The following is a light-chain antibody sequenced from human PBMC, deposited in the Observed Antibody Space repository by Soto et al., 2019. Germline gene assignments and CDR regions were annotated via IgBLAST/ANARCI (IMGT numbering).Light chain of an antibody. V-gene: IGLV2-8*01. CDR2: GVT. CDR3: CSYAGSYTWV. CDR1: GSDIGAYNF. Sequence: QSALAQPPSASGSPGQSVTISCTGSGSDIGAYNFVSWYQQHPGKAPKLMIFGVTERPSGVPDRFSGSKSGNTASLTVSGLQADDEAVYYCCSYAGSYTWVFGGGTKLTVL. J-gene: IGLJ3*02.